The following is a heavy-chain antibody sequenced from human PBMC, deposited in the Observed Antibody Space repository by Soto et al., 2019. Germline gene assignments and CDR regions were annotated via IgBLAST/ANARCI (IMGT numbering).Heavy chain of an antibody. V-gene: IGHV4-59*01. Sequence: SETLSLTCSVSGGSLGNYYWSWIRQSPGMGLEWIGYIHYSGTTSYNPSLARRVTMSVDTAEDKFSLHLASVTAADTAVYFCARGVGKNWELPDYWGPGILVTVSS. D-gene: IGHD1-7*01. CDR3: ARGVGKNWELPDY. CDR1: GGSLGNYY. J-gene: IGHJ4*02. CDR2: IHYSGTT.